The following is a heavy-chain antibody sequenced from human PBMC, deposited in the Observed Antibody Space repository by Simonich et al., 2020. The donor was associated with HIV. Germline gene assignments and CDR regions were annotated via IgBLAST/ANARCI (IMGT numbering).Heavy chain of an antibody. CDR3: ARGSASLRY. CDR1: GFTFSSYW. D-gene: IGHD3-3*01. J-gene: IGHJ4*02. Sequence: EVQLVESGGALVQPGGSLRLSCEASGFTFSSYWMTWVRQAPGKGLGWVAIKNKDGREKNYVDSVKGRFIISRDNAENSLYLQMNSLRAEDTAVYYCARGSASLRYWGQGTLVTVSS. CDR2: KNKDGREK. V-gene: IGHV3-7*04.